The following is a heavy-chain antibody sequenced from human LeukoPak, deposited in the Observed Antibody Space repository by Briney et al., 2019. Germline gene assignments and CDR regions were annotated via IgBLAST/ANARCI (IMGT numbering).Heavy chain of an antibody. CDR2: INPNSGGT. D-gene: IGHD2-2*01. J-gene: IGHJ4*02. CDR1: GYTFTGYS. Sequence: ASVKVSCEASGYTFTGYSIHWVRQAPGQGFEWMGWINPNSGGTDSAQKFRGRVTMTRDTSISTAYMELSGLRSDDTAVYYCARWSAVVPAATGVFWGQGTLVTVSS. CDR3: ARWSAVVPAATGVF. V-gene: IGHV1-2*02.